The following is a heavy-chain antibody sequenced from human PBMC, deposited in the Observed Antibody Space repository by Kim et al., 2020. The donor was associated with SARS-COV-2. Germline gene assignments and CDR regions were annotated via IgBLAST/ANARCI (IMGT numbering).Heavy chain of an antibody. Sequence: SVKVSCKASGGTFSSYAISWVRQAPGQGLEWMGGIIPIFGTANYAQKFQGRVTITADESTSTAYMELSSLRSEDTAVYYCARDSLAHYYYYYGMDVWGQGTTVTVSS. J-gene: IGHJ6*02. CDR1: GGTFSSYA. CDR2: IIPIFGTA. CDR3: ARDSLAHYYYYYGMDV. V-gene: IGHV1-69*13. D-gene: IGHD3-16*01.